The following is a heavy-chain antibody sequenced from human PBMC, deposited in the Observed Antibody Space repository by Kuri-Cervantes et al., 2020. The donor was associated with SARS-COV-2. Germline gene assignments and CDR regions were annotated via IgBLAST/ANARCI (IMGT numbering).Heavy chain of an antibody. V-gene: IGHV4-61*01. CDR3: ARQYYDILTGQGYYFDY. D-gene: IGHD3-9*01. CDR2: IHYSGST. Sequence: GSLRLSCTVSSGSVSSNSNYWSWVRQPPGKGLEWIGYIHYSGSTKFNPSLKSRVTLSLDTSKNQFSLELTSVSVADTAVYYCARQYYDILTGQGYYFDYWGQGTLVTVSS. CDR1: SGSVSSNSNY. J-gene: IGHJ4*02.